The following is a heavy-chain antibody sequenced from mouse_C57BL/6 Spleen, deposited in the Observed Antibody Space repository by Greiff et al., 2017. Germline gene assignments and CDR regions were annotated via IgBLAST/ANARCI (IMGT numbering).Heavy chain of an antibody. CDR1: GYTFTSYW. V-gene: IGHV1-72*01. CDR3: ARQDDYDWFAY. CDR2: IDPNGGGT. Sequence: QVQLQQPGAELVKPGASVKLSCKASGYTFTSYWMHWVKQRPGRGLEWIGRIDPNGGGTKYNEKFKSKATLTVDKPSSTAYMQLSSLTSEDSAVYYCARQDDYDWFAYWGQGTLVTVSA. J-gene: IGHJ3*01. D-gene: IGHD2-4*01.